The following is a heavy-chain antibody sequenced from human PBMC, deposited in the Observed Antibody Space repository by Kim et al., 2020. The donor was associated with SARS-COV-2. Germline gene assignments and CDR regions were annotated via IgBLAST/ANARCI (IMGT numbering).Heavy chain of an antibody. V-gene: IGHV4-39*01. CDR3: ARHDDYGGNAPY. D-gene: IGHD4-17*01. Sequence: YNPSLKRRVTIAVDTAKNQYSLKLSSVTAADTAVYYCARHDDYGGNAPYWGQGTLVTVSS. J-gene: IGHJ4*02.